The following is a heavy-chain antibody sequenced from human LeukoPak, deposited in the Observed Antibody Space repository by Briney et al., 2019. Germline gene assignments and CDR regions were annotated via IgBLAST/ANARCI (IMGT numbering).Heavy chain of an antibody. D-gene: IGHD2-15*01. CDR3: TRARDCGGGRCYTESHT. V-gene: IGHV1-8*01. Sequence: ASVNASRKASGYTFTSYDINWVRQATGQGLEWMGWMNPNSGNTGYAQKFQGRVTMTRNTSIRTAYMELSSLRSEDTAVYYCTRARDCGGGRCYTESHTWGHGNLVTVSS. J-gene: IGHJ5*01. CDR2: MNPNSGNT. CDR1: GYTFTSYD.